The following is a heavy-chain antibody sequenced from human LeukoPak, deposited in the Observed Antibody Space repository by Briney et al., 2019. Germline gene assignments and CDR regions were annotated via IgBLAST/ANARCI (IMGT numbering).Heavy chain of an antibody. D-gene: IGHD3-22*01. CDR1: GASIRTYY. CDR2: ISYSGST. V-gene: IGHV4-59*08. Sequence: PSETLSLTCTVSGASIRTYYWSWIRQPPGEGVEWIGYISYSGSTNYIPSLKSRVTIPVDTSKNQFSLKLTSVTAADTAVYYCARHRGNGYDRDFDIWGQGTMVTVSS. J-gene: IGHJ3*02. CDR3: ARHRGNGYDRDFDI.